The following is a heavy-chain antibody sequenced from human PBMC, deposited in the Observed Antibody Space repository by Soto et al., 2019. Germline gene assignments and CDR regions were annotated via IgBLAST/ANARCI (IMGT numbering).Heavy chain of an antibody. CDR3: AHRRAQQLLARSYYFDF. CDR1: GFSLSTSGVS. Sequence: QITLKESGPTLVKPTQTLTLTCTFSGFSLSTSGVSVGWIRQPPGKALEWLALIYWDDEKPYSPSLMSRLTIAKDTSKNLVVLTMTNMDPLDTATYYCAHRRAQQLLARSYYFDFWGQGTLVTVSS. D-gene: IGHD6-19*01. J-gene: IGHJ4*02. CDR2: IYWDDEK. V-gene: IGHV2-5*02.